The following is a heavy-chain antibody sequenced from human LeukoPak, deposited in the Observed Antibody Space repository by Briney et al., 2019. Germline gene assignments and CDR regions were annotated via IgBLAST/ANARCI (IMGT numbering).Heavy chain of an antibody. CDR3: AREVIVVVPAALRDYYYGMDV. Sequence: ASVKVSCKASGYTFTSYGISWVRQAPGQGLEWMGWISAYNGNTNYAQKLQGRVTMTTDTSTSTAYMELRSLRSDDTAVYYCAREVIVVVPAALRDYYYGMDVCGQGTTVTVSS. J-gene: IGHJ6*02. V-gene: IGHV1-18*01. D-gene: IGHD2-2*01. CDR1: GYTFTSYG. CDR2: ISAYNGNT.